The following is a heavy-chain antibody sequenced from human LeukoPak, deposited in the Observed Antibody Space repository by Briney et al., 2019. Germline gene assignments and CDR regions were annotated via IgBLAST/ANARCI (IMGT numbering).Heavy chain of an antibody. D-gene: IGHD4-17*01. CDR2: IYSGGLT. CDR1: GFTVSSSY. Sequence: GGSLRLSCAASGFTVSSSYMSWVRQAPGKGLEWVSFIYSGGLTYYADSVKGRFTISRDSSKNTLYVQMNRLRAEDTAVYYCARGSAAEEHGDYMYFDSWGQGTLVTVSS. J-gene: IGHJ4*02. V-gene: IGHV3-66*01. CDR3: ARGSAAEEHGDYMYFDS.